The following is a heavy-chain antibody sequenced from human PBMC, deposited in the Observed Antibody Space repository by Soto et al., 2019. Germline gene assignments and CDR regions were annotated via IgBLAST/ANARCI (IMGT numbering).Heavy chain of an antibody. CDR3: ARWTSSTSCYFDY. D-gene: IGHD2-2*01. Sequence: GGSLRLSCAASGFTFTTAWINWVRQAPGKGLEWVGRIKSKDAGGTEDFAEVVKGRFAISRDDSRSMVYMQMNSLRAEDTAVYYCARWTSSTSCYFDYWGQGTLVTVSS. J-gene: IGHJ4*02. CDR2: IKSKDAGGTE. CDR1: GFTFTTAW. V-gene: IGHV3-15*07.